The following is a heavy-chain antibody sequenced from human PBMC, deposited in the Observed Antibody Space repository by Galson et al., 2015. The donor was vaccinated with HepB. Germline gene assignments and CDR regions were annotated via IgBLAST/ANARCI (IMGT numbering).Heavy chain of an antibody. CDR3: ARSRGTSSAYYYYGMDV. CDR2: IKQDGSDK. CDR1: GFTFSSYW. J-gene: IGHJ6*02. Sequence: SLRLSCAASGFTFSSYWMSWVRQAPGKGLEWVANIKQDGSDKYYVDSVKGRFTISRDNPKNSLYLQMNSLRAEDTAVYYCARSRGTSSAYYYYGMDVWGQGTTVTVSS. V-gene: IGHV3-7*03. D-gene: IGHD6-6*01.